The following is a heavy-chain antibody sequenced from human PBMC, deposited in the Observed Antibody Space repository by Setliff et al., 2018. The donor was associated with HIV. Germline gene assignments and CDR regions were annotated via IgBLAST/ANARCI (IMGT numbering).Heavy chain of an antibody. CDR1: GFNFRSYG. CDR2: IGSSNHGI. V-gene: IGHV3-21*04. CDR3: ASFYGDYGY. Sequence: GGSLRLSCAASGFNFRSYGMTWVRQAPGKGLDWVAPIGSSNHGIHYTASVQGRFTVSRDNANNLLFLQMNNLRDEDTAVYYCASFYGDYGYWGHGTQVTVSS. D-gene: IGHD3-10*01. J-gene: IGHJ4*01.